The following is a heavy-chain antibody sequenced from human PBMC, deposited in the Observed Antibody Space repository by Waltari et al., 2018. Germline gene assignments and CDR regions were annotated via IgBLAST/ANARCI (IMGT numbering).Heavy chain of an antibody. CDR3: ARIPFDYYDSSGYAADAFDI. J-gene: IGHJ3*02. D-gene: IGHD3-22*01. Sequence: EVQLVESGGGLVQPGGSLRLSCAASGFTFSSYSMNWVRQAPGKGLEWVSYISSSSSTIYYADSVKGRFTISRDNAKNSLYLQMNSLRAEDTAVYYCARIPFDYYDSSGYAADAFDIWGQGTMVTVSS. CDR2: ISSSSSTI. CDR1: GFTFSSYS. V-gene: IGHV3-48*04.